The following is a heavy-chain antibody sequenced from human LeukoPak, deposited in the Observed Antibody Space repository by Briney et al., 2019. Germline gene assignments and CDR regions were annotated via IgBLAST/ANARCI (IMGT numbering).Heavy chain of an antibody. CDR1: EFTVSSNS. V-gene: IGHV3-66*02. Sequence: PGGSLRLSCAASEFTVSSNSMSWVRQAPGKWLEWVSLIYSGGTTYYADSVKGRFTISRDNSKNTLYLQMNSVRAEDTAVYYCARDPPYDIWYRDYWGQGTLVTVSS. CDR2: IYSGGTT. CDR3: ARDPPYDIWYRDY. J-gene: IGHJ4*02. D-gene: IGHD3-22*01.